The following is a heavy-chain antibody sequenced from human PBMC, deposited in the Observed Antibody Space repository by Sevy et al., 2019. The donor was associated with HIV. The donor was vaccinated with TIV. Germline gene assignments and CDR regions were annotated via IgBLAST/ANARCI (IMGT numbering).Heavy chain of an antibody. CDR2: IKQDGSVK. CDR3: AKQRGWICSHDVCSPYYSDS. Sequence: GGSLRLSCAASGFAFRTFWMSWVRQAPGKGLEWVANIKQDGSVKYYMDSVKGRFNISRDNAKNSQYLQMSSLTVEDTAVYYCAKQRGWICSHDVCSPYYSDSWGQGTLVTVSS. D-gene: IGHD5-12*01. CDR1: GFAFRTFW. J-gene: IGHJ4*02. V-gene: IGHV3-7*01.